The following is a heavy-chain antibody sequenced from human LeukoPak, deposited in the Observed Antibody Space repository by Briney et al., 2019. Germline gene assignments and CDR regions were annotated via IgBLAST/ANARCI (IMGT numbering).Heavy chain of an antibody. D-gene: IGHD2-2*02. CDR3: ARKMGPVPAAIRFGYYYYMDV. CDR1: GYTFTSYD. CDR2: MNPNSGNT. V-gene: IGHV1-8*03. Sequence: ASVNVSCKASGYTFTSYDINWVRQATGQGLEWMGWMNPNSGNTGYAQKFQGRVTITRNTSISTAYMELSSLRSEDTAVYYCARKMGPVPAAIRFGYYYYMDVWGKGTTVTVSS. J-gene: IGHJ6*03.